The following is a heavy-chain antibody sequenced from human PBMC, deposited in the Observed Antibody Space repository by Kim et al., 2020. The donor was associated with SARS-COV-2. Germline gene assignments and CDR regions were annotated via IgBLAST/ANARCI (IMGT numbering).Heavy chain of an antibody. Sequence: SETLSLTCAVYGGSFSGYYWSWIRQPPGKGLEWIGEINHSGSTNYNPSLKSRVTISVDTSKNQFSLKLSSVTAADTAVYYCARGRGTYPNRIAAAGRDYWGQGTLVTVSS. D-gene: IGHD6-13*01. CDR3: ARGRGTYPNRIAAAGRDY. CDR2: INHSGST. CDR1: GGSFSGYY. V-gene: IGHV4-34*01. J-gene: IGHJ4*02.